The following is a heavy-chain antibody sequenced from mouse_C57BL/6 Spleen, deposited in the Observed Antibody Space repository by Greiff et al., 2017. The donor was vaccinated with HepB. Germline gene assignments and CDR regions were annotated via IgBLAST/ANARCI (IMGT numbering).Heavy chain of an antibody. CDR3: AGGYDHYFDY. Sequence: VQLQQPGAELVKPGASVKLSCKASGYTFTSYWMHWVKQRPGQGLEWIGMIHPNSGSTNYNEKFKSKATMTVDKSSSTAYMHLSSLTYEDSAVYCCAGGYDHYFDYWGQGTTLTVSS. CDR2: IHPNSGST. CDR1: GYTFTSYW. V-gene: IGHV1-64*01. D-gene: IGHD2-2*01. J-gene: IGHJ2*01.